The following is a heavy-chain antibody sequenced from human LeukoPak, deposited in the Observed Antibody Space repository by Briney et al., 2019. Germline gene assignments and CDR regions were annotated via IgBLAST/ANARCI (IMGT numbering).Heavy chain of an antibody. J-gene: IGHJ6*02. Sequence: GASVKVSCKASGYTFTSYGIGWVRQAPGQGLEWMGWISAYNGNTNYAQKLQGRVTMTTDTSTSTAYMELRSLRSDDTAVYYCAREVGRWPLLWFGELLGYYYYGMDVWGQGTTVTVSS. V-gene: IGHV1-18*01. D-gene: IGHD3-10*01. CDR1: GYTFTSYG. CDR3: AREVGRWPLLWFGELLGYYYYGMDV. CDR2: ISAYNGNT.